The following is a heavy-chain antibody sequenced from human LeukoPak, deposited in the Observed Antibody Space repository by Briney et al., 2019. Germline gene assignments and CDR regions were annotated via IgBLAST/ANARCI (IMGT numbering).Heavy chain of an antibody. V-gene: IGHV1-24*01. J-gene: IGHJ4*02. CDR2: FDPEDGET. D-gene: IGHD3-10*01. CDR3: ATSGMVRGLYFDY. CDR1: GYTLTELS. Sequence: GASVKVSCKVSGYTLTELSMHWVRQAPGKGLEWMGGFDPEDGETIYAQKFQGRVTMTEDASTDTAYMELSSLRSEDTAVYYCATSGMVRGLYFDYWGQGTLVTVSS.